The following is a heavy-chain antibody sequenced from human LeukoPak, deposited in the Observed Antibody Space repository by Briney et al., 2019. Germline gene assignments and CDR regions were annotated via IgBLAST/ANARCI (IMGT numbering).Heavy chain of an antibody. V-gene: IGHV3-30*03. Sequence: QAGGSLRLSCAASGFTFSSYGMHWVRQAPGKGLEWVAIISYDGSNKYYADSVQGRFTISRDNSKNTLYLQMSSLRAEDTAVYYCVTVGMTSIWSYLRFDPRGQGTLVSVSS. D-gene: IGHD1-26*01. CDR2: ISYDGSNK. J-gene: IGHJ5*02. CDR3: VTVGMTSIWSYLRFDP. CDR1: GFTFSSYG.